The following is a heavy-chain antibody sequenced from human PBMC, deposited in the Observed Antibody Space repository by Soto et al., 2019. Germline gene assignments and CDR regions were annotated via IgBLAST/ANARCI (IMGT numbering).Heavy chain of an antibody. D-gene: IGHD3-22*01. CDR3: ARHANYDIASFDT. Sequence: PSETLSLTCTVSGASISSGDDYWSWIRQPPGKGLEWIGYFHYSGSTNYRPSLKSRVTIFADTSKSQVSLMLTSVTAADTAIYYCARHANYDIASFDTWGQGTLVTVS. CDR2: FHYSGST. V-gene: IGHV4-30-4*08. CDR1: GASISSGDDY. J-gene: IGHJ5*02.